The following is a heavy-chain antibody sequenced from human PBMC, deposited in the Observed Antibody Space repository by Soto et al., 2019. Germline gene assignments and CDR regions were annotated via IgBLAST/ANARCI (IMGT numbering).Heavy chain of an antibody. V-gene: IGHV4-30-4*01. D-gene: IGHD2-2*01. CDR1: GASISSGDYY. Sequence: PSETLSLTCTVSGASISSGDYYWSWIRQPPGKGLQWITYIYYSGNTYCSFYNSFLKSRLSISVDTSKSQFSLKLTSVTASDTAVYYCARLPDRWGQGTLVTVSS. CDR2: IYYSGNT. CDR3: ARLPDR. J-gene: IGHJ5*02.